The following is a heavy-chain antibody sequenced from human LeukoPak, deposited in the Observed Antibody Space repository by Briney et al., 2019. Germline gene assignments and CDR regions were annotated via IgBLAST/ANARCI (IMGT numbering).Heavy chain of an antibody. CDR3: ARDRRYPYYYGMDV. Sequence: HPGKSLRLSCAASGFTFSSYAMHWVRQAPGKGLEYVSGISSNGGSTYHANSVKGRFTISRDNSKNTLYLQMGSLRAEDMAIYYCARDRRYPYYYGMDVWGQGTTVTVSS. V-gene: IGHV3-64*01. D-gene: IGHD2-2*01. J-gene: IGHJ6*02. CDR1: GFTFSSYA. CDR2: ISSNGGST.